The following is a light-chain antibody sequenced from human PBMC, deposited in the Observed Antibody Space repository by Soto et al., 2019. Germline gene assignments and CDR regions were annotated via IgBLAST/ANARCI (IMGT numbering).Light chain of an antibody. CDR3: QKYNSAPYT. CDR2: AAS. CDR1: QGISND. Sequence: DIQMTQSPSSLSASVGDRVTITCRASQGISNDLAWYQQKPGKVPKLLIYAASTLQSGVPSRFSGSGSETDFTLTISSLQPEDVATYYCQKYNSAPYTCGQGTELEIK. J-gene: IGKJ2*01. V-gene: IGKV1-27*01.